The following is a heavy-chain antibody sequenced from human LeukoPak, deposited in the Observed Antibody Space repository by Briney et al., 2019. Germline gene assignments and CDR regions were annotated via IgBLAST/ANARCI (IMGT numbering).Heavy chain of an antibody. V-gene: IGHV4-34*01. CDR3: ARETMVRGVLYYYYMDV. CDR2: INHSGST. Sequence: PSETLSLTCAVYGGSFSHYYWSWIRQPPGKGLEWIGEINHSGSTNYSTSLKSRVTISVDTSKNQFSLKLSSVTAADTAVYYCARETMVRGVLYYYYMDVWGTGSTVTVSS. D-gene: IGHD3-10*01. J-gene: IGHJ6*03. CDR1: GGSFSHYY.